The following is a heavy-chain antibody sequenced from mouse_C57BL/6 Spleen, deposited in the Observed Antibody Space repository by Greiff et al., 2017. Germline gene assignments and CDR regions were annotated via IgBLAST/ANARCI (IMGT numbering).Heavy chain of an antibody. V-gene: IGHV3-6*01. CDR2: ISYDGSN. J-gene: IGHJ4*01. D-gene: IGHD1-1*01. Sequence: ESGPGLVKPSQSLSLTCSVTGYSITSGYYWNWIRQFPGNKLEWMGYISYDGSNNYNPSLKNRISITRDTSKNQFFLQLNSVTTEDTATYYCAREGTTVVAKAMDYWGQGTSVTVSS. CDR3: AREGTTVVAKAMDY. CDR1: GYSITSGYY.